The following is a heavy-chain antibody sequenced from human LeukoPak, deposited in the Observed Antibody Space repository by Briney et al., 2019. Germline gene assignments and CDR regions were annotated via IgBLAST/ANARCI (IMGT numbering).Heavy chain of an antibody. J-gene: IGHJ6*02. Sequence: PSETLSLTCAAYGGSFSGYYWNWIRRPPGKVLEWIGYIYYNGNTNYSPSLKSRVTMSVDTSKNLFSLKVSSVTAADTAVYYCARGRSNYYGMDVWGQGTTVTVSS. CDR3: ARGRSNYYGMDV. CDR2: IYYNGNT. CDR1: GGSFSGYY. D-gene: IGHD1-26*01. V-gene: IGHV4-59*01.